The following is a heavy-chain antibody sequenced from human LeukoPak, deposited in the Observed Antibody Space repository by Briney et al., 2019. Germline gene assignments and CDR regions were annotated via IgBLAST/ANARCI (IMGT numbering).Heavy chain of an antibody. CDR3: AAHLWFGELNAGYYYYMDV. V-gene: IGHV4-39*01. CDR1: GGSISSNSYY. J-gene: IGHJ6*03. D-gene: IGHD3-10*01. Sequence: PSETLSLTCAVSGGSISSNSYYWGWIRQPPGKGLERIGSIYYSGSTYYNPSLKSRVTISVDTSKNQFSLKLSSVTAADTAVYYCAAHLWFGELNAGYYYYMDVWGKGTTVTISS. CDR2: IYYSGST.